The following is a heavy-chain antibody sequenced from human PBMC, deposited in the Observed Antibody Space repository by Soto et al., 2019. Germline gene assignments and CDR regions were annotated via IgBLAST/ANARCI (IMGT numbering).Heavy chain of an antibody. D-gene: IGHD6-6*01. CDR3: ARRRPVGAARPMENWFDP. Sequence: QVQLQQWGAGLLKPSETLSLTCAVYGGSFSGYYWSWIRQPPGKGLEWIGEINHSGSTNYNPSLKCRVTISVDTSKNQFSLKLSSVTAADTAVYYCARRRPVGAARPMENWFDPWGQGTLVTVSS. CDR1: GGSFSGYY. J-gene: IGHJ5*02. CDR2: INHSGST. V-gene: IGHV4-34*01.